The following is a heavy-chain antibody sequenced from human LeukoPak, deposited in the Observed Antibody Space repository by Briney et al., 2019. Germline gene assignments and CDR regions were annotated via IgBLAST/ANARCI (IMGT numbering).Heavy chain of an antibody. J-gene: IGHJ3*01. V-gene: IGHV3-9*01. CDR1: GFTFHDHA. Sequence: PGRSLRLSCEASGFTFHDHAMHWVRQAPGKGPEWVSGLSWDSGSIGYADSVKGRFTISRDNAKKSLYLQMNSLGVEDTALYYCARDDAFDLWGQGTMVTVSS. CDR2: LSWDSGSI. CDR3: ARDDAFDL.